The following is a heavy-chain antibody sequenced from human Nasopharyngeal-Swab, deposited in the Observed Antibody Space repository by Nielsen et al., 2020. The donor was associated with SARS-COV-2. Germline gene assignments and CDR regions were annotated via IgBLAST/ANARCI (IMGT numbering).Heavy chain of an antibody. D-gene: IGHD3-3*01. CDR2: TYYSGST. V-gene: IGHV4-31*03. CDR3: SRAGRITIFGVVNHFDY. J-gene: IGHJ4*02. CDR1: GGSISSGCYY. Sequence: SETLSLTCTVSGGSISSGCYYWSWIRQHPGKGLEWIGSTYYSGSTYYNPSLKRRVTISVDTSKNQFSLKLSSVTAADTAMYYCSRAGRITIFGVVNHFDYWGQGTLVTVSS.